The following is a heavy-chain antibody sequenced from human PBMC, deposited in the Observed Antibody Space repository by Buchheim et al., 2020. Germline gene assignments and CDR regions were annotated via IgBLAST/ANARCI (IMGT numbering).Heavy chain of an antibody. J-gene: IGHJ4*02. CDR1: GFTLSNRW. D-gene: IGHD6-19*01. CDR3: ARALGLDLDY. V-gene: IGHV3-21*01. CDR2: ISSSSSYI. Sequence: EVQLVESGGGLVQPGGSLRLSCAASGFTLSNRWMNWVRQGPGKGLVWVSSISSSSSYIYYADSVKGRFTISRDNAKNSLYLQMNSLRAEDTAVYYCARALGLDLDYWGQGTL.